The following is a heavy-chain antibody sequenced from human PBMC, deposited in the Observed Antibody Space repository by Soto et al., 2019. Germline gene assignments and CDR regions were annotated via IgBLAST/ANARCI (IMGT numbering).Heavy chain of an antibody. Sequence: SETLSLTCAVYGGSFSGYYWSWIRQPPGKGLEWIGEINHSGSTNYNPSLKSRVTISVDTSKNQFSLKLSSVTAADTAVYYCARGQVMITFGGVIAYFDYWGQGTLVTVS. J-gene: IGHJ4*02. CDR1: GGSFSGYY. V-gene: IGHV4-34*01. CDR3: ARGQVMITFGGVIAYFDY. D-gene: IGHD3-16*02. CDR2: INHSGST.